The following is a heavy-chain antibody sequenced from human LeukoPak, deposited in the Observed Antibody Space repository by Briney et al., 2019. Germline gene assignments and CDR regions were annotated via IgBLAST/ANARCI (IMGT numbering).Heavy chain of an antibody. CDR2: ISAYNGNT. D-gene: IGHD2-15*01. Sequence: VASVKVSCKASGYTFTSYGISWVRQAPGQGLEWMGWISAYNGNTNYAQKLQGRVTMTTDTSTSTAYMELRSLRSGDTAVYYCARGYCSGGSCYSPAYYFDYWGQGTLVTVSS. CDR1: GYTFTSYG. J-gene: IGHJ4*02. CDR3: ARGYCSGGSCYSPAYYFDY. V-gene: IGHV1-18*01.